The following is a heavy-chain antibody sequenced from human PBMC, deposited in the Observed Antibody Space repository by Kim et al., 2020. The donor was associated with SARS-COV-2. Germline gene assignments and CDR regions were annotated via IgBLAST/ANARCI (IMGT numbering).Heavy chain of an antibody. CDR2: ISGIDVTT. CDR1: GFTFSNFA. V-gene: IGHV3-23*01. J-gene: IGHJ3*01. Sequence: GGSLRLSCAASGFTFSNFAMTWVRQAPGKGLEWFSTISGIDVTTTYADSVKGRFSISRDNSKNTLYLQMNSLRVEDTAVYYCAKDIFRWAFDAWGPGTIVTVTS. D-gene: IGHD2-21*01. CDR3: AKDIFRWAFDA.